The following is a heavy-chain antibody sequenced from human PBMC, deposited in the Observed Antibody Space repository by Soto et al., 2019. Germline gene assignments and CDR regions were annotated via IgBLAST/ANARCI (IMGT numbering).Heavy chain of an antibody. CDR1: GYTLTELS. V-gene: IGHV1-24*01. CDR3: ATGVRCSITSCYIDYYDVMVV. CDR2: FDPEDGVT. Sequence: GASVKVSCKVSGYTLTELSMHWVRQAPGQGLEWMGGFDPEDGVTIYAQKFQGRVTMTEDTSTDTAYMELSSLRSEDTAVYYCATGVRCSITSCYIDYYDVMVVWGQGTTVSV. D-gene: IGHD2-2*01. J-gene: IGHJ6*02.